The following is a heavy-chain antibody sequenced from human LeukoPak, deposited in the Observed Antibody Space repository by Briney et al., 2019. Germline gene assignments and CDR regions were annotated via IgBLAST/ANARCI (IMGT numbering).Heavy chain of an antibody. D-gene: IGHD3-22*01. CDR3: VRGNYDNRGYSNAFDI. V-gene: IGHV4-59*01. CDR1: GASISSSY. CDR2: IYYNGNT. J-gene: IGHJ3*02. Sequence: PSGTLSLTCTVSGASISSSYWSWIRQPPGKRLEWIGYIYYNGNTNSNPSLKSRVTISADTSKNQFSPKLSSVTAADTAIYYCVRGNYDNRGYSNAFDIWGQGTMVTVSS.